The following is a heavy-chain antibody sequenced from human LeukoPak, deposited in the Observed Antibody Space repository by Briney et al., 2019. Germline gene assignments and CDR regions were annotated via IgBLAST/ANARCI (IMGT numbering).Heavy chain of an antibody. CDR1: RYTFTSYD. V-gene: IGHV1-8*01. Sequence: ASVKVSCKASRYTFTSYDINWVRQATGQGLEWMGWMNPNSGNTGYAQKFQGRVTITRDISISTAYMELSSLRSEDTAVYYCARELYYYDSSGYQSFDYWGQGTLVTVSS. D-gene: IGHD3-22*01. J-gene: IGHJ4*02. CDR3: ARELYYYDSSGYQSFDY. CDR2: MNPNSGNT.